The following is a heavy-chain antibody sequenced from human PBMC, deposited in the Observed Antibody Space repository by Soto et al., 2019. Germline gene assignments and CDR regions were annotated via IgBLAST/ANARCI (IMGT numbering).Heavy chain of an antibody. J-gene: IGHJ4*02. CDR3: ARGERATTGY. Sequence: EAQLVESGGGLVQPGGSLRLSCAASGFIFSSYWMHWVRQAPGKGLVWLSRINPDGSSTNYVDSVKGRFTISRDNAKNTLYLQTNSLRGEDTAVYYCARGERATTGYWGQGTLVTVSS. D-gene: IGHD1-1*01. CDR1: GFIFSSYW. CDR2: INPDGSST. V-gene: IGHV3-74*01.